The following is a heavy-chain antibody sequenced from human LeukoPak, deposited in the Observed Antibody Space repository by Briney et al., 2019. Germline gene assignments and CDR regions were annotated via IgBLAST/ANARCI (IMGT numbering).Heavy chain of an antibody. Sequence: GASVKVSCKASGYTFTSYDINWVRQATGQGLEWMGWMNPNSGNTGYAQKFHGRVTMTRNTSISTAYMELSSLRSEDTAVYYCARVKGIAVAGSDESWGQGTLVTVSS. V-gene: IGHV1-8*01. D-gene: IGHD6-19*01. CDR3: ARVKGIAVAGSDES. CDR2: MNPNSGNT. CDR1: GYTFTSYD. J-gene: IGHJ4*02.